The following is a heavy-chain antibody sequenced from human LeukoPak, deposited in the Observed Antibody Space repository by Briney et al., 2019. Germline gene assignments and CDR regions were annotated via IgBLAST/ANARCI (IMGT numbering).Heavy chain of an antibody. CDR1: GYTFTSYG. Sequence: GASVKVSCKASGYTFTSYGISWVRQAPGQGLEWMGWISAYNGNTNYAQKFQGRVTITADESTSTAYMELSSLRSEDTAVYYCARAIAVAGIGFDYWGQGTLVTVSS. D-gene: IGHD6-19*01. CDR2: ISAYNGNT. CDR3: ARAIAVAGIGFDY. V-gene: IGHV1-18*01. J-gene: IGHJ4*02.